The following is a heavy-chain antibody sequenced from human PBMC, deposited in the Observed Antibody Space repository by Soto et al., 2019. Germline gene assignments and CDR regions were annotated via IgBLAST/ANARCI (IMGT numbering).Heavy chain of an antibody. D-gene: IGHD5-18*01. CDR2: ISSSSSYI. Sequence: EVQLVESGGGLVKPGGSLRLSCAASGFTFSSYSMNWVRQAPGKGLEWVSSISSSSSYIYYADSVKGRFTISRDNAKNSLYLQINSLRAEDTAVYYCARLNTAHGGWTYYYGMDVWGQGTTVTVSS. CDR1: GFTFSSYS. J-gene: IGHJ6*02. CDR3: ARLNTAHGGWTYYYGMDV. V-gene: IGHV3-21*01.